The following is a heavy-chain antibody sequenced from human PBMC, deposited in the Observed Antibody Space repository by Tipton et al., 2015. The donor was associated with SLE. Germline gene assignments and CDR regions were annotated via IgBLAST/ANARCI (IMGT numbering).Heavy chain of an antibody. J-gene: IGHJ4*02. V-gene: IGHV4-61*01. CDR3: ARARFWSGFYFDN. D-gene: IGHD3-3*01. CDR2: IYTSGST. Sequence: TLSLTCTVSGGSISSSSYYWSWIRQSPGKGLEWIGYIYTSGSTNYNPSLKSRVTISVDTSKNQFSLRLSSVTAADTAVYFCARARFWSGFYFDNWGQGTLVSVSS. CDR1: GGSISSSSYY.